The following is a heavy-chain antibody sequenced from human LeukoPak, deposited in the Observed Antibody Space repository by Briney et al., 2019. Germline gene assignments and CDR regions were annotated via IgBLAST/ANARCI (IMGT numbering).Heavy chain of an antibody. J-gene: IGHJ4*02. V-gene: IGHV3-53*01. CDR1: GFIVSNNY. D-gene: IGHD3-22*01. CDR2: IYSGGST. Sequence: PGGSLRLSCAASGFIVSNNYMSWVRQAPGKGLEWVSVIYSGGSTYYADSVKGRFTISRDNSKNTVYLQMNSLRAEDTAGYYCARYYYDSSGYPYYFDYWGQGTLVTVSS. CDR3: ARYYYDSSGYPYYFDY.